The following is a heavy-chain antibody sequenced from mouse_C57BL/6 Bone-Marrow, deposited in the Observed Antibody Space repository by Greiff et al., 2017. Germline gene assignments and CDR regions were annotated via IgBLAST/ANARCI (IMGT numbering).Heavy chain of an antibody. CDR2: IYPGNSDT. J-gene: IGHJ4*01. CDR1: GYTFTSYW. D-gene: IGHD1-1*01. Sequence: EVQLQQSGTVLARPGASVKMSCKTSGYTFTSYWMHWVKQRPGQGLEWIGAIYPGNSDTSYNQKFKGKAKLTAVTSASTAYMELSSLTNEDSAVYYCTVTTVVACIYYYAMDYWGQGTSVTVSS. CDR3: TVTTVVACIYYYAMDY. V-gene: IGHV1-5*01.